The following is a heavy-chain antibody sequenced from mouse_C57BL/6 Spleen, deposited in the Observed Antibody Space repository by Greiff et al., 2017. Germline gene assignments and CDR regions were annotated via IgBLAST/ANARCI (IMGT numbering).Heavy chain of an antibody. J-gene: IGHJ3*01. Sequence: EVQLQQSGPELVKPGASVKIPCKASGYTFTDYNMDWVKQSHGKSLEWIGDINPNNGGTIYNQKFKGKATLTVDKSSSTAYMELRSLTSEDTAVYYCARLRDLDYYGSSFAYWGQGTLVTVSA. V-gene: IGHV1-18*01. CDR1: GYTFTDYN. CDR2: INPNNGGT. CDR3: ARLRDLDYYGSSFAY. D-gene: IGHD1-1*01.